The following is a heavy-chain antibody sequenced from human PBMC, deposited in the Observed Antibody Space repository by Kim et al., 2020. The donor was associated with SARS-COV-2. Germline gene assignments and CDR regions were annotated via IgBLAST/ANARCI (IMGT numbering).Heavy chain of an antibody. Sequence: DSVKGSVTISRDNSQNTLYLQRDSLRADDTAVYYCAKEMAGTESYYRFHYWGQGTLVTVSS. CDR3: AKEMAGTESYYRFHY. J-gene: IGHJ4*02. V-gene: IGHV3-23*01. D-gene: IGHD3-10*01.